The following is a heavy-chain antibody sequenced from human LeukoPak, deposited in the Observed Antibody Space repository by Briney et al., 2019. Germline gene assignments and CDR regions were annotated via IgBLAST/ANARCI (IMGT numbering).Heavy chain of an antibody. V-gene: IGHV1-2*02. CDR3: AREAAVGRHFDY. Sequence: ASVTVSCKASGYTFTGYYMHWVRQAPGQGLEWMGWINPNSGGTNYAQKLQGRVTMTRDTSISTAYMELSRLRSDDTAVYSCAREAAVGRHFDYWGQGKLASVSS. J-gene: IGHJ4*02. CDR1: GYTFTGYY. CDR2: INPNSGGT. D-gene: IGHD3-10*01.